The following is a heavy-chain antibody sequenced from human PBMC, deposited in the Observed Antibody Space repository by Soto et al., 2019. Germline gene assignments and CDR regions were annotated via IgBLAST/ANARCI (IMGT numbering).Heavy chain of an antibody. CDR2: IIPVFGTA. CDR3: ARDRWGSYSFDS. V-gene: IGHV1-69*01. D-gene: IGHD1-26*01. CDR1: GGVFRNYA. Sequence: QVQLVQSGAEVKKPGSSVKVSCKASGGVFRNYAINWVRQAPGQGLEWMGGIIPVFGTADYPQKFQGRVTITADESTTTAYMELTSLKTEETAVYFCARDRWGSYSFDSWGQGTLVTVAS. J-gene: IGHJ5*01.